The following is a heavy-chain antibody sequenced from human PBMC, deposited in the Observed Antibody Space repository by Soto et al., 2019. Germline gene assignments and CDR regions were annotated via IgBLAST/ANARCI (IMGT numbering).Heavy chain of an antibody. J-gene: IGHJ4*02. Sequence: EVQLLESGGGLEQPGNFLRLSCAASGFTFSSHGMSWVRQAPGKGLEWVSAMSGSGDRSYYTESVKGRFIISRDNSKSTLYLHMSNLRAEDTAVYYCAKALYSDYELTTFDYWGQGSLVTVSS. D-gene: IGHD4-17*01. CDR1: GFTFSSHG. V-gene: IGHV3-23*01. CDR3: AKALYSDYELTTFDY. CDR2: MSGSGDRS.